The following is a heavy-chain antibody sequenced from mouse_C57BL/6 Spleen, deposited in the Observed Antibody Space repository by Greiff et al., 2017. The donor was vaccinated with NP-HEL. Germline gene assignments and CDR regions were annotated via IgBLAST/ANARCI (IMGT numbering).Heavy chain of an antibody. J-gene: IGHJ4*01. Sequence: VQLQQSGAELAKPGASVKLSCKASGYTFTSYWMHWVKQRPGQGLEWIGYINPSSGYTKYNQKCKDKATLTADKSSSTAYMQLSSLTYEDSAVYYCARRGDFYYGSSYCYAMDYWGQGTSVTVSS. CDR1: GYTFTSYW. CDR2: INPSSGYT. CDR3: ARRGDFYYGSSYCYAMDY. V-gene: IGHV1-7*01. D-gene: IGHD1-1*01.